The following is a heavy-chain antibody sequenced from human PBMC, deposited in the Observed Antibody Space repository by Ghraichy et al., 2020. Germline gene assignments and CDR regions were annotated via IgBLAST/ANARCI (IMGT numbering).Heavy chain of an antibody. V-gene: IGHV4-34*01. CDR3: ARMVYGDYGAPN. CDR1: GGSFSGYY. CDR2: INHSGST. Sequence: SETLSLTCAVYGGSFSGYYWSWIRQPPGKGLEWIGEINHSGSTNYNPSLKSRVTISVDTSKNQFSLKLSSVTAADTAVYYCARMVYGDYGAPNWGQGTLVTVSS. D-gene: IGHD4-17*01. J-gene: IGHJ4*02.